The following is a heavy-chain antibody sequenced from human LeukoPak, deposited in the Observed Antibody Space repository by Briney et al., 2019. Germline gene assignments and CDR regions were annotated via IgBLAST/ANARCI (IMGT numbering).Heavy chain of an antibody. CDR1: GVSISTDY. D-gene: IGHD4/OR15-4a*01. Sequence: KPSETLSLTCTVSGVSISTDYWTWIRQSPGKELEWIGYIHYSGSTSYNPSLKSRVTISVDTSKNQFSLKLTSVTSADTAVYYCARDAGATAYWGQGALVTVSS. CDR2: IHYSGST. CDR3: ARDAGATAY. J-gene: IGHJ4*02. V-gene: IGHV4-59*13.